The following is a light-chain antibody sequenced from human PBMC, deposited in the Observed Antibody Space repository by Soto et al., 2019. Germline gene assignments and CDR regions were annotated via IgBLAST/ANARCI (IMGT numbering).Light chain of an antibody. CDR1: SSDVGGYNY. J-gene: IGLJ2*01. CDR2: EVS. Sequence: QSVLTQPASVSGSPGQSITISCTGTSSDVGGYNYVSWYQQHPGKAPKLMIYEVSSRPSGVSNRFSGSKSGNTASLTISGLQAEDEADYYCSSYTSSSTLVFGGGTKVTVL. CDR3: SSYTSSSTLV. V-gene: IGLV2-14*01.